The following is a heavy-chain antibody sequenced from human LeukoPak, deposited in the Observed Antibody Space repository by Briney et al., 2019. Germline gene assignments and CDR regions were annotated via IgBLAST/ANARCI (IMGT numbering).Heavy chain of an antibody. V-gene: IGHV3-30*02. D-gene: IGHD6-19*01. CDR2: IHYDGSNK. J-gene: IGHJ4*02. CDR1: GFTFSSYG. CDR3: AKDASSGFTRYFDY. Sequence: GGSLRLSCAASGFTFSSYGMHWVRQAPGKGLEWVAFIHYDGSNKYYADSVKGRFTISRDNSKNTLYLQMNSLRAGDTAVYYCAKDASSGFTRYFDYWGQGTLVTVSS.